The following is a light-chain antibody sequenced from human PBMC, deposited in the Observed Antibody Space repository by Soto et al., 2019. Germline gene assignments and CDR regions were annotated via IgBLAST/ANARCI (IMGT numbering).Light chain of an antibody. CDR3: SSITNRNSRI. V-gene: IGLV2-14*02. J-gene: IGLJ2*01. Sequence: QSALTQPASVSGSPGQSITISCTGSSSDIGTQTLVSWYQQHPGKAPKLLIYEVTSRPSGVSNRFSASKSGNTASLTISGLQTDDEAVCHCSSITNRNSRIFGGGTKVTVL. CDR1: SSDIGTQTL. CDR2: EVT.